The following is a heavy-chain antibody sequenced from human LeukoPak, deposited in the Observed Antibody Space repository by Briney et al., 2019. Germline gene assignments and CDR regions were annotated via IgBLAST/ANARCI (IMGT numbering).Heavy chain of an antibody. Sequence: SETLSLTCTVSGDSISSGDYYWTWIRQPPGKGLEWIGCIYYSGSTYYNLSLKSRVIISADTSKNHFSLKLSSVTAADTAVYYCARVREATIAPFFDYWGQGILVTVSS. CDR2: IYYSGST. CDR3: ARVREATIAPFFDY. V-gene: IGHV4-31*03. J-gene: IGHJ4*02. CDR1: GDSISSGDYY. D-gene: IGHD6-13*01.